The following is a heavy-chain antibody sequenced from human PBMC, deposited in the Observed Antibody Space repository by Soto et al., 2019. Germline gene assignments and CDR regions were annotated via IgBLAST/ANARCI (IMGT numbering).Heavy chain of an antibody. CDR3: ATELGENPASPFDA. V-gene: IGHV1-69*01. D-gene: IGHD3-10*01. Sequence: QVQLVQSGADVKKPGSSVKVSCQASGVTFSSETLGWVRQAPGQGLEWVGGIIPLFGTASYAQKFQARVTMTADESTSTVYMELSSLRSDDTGVYFCATELGENPASPFDAWGQGTLVTVSS. CDR1: GVTFSSET. CDR2: IIPLFGTA. J-gene: IGHJ4*02.